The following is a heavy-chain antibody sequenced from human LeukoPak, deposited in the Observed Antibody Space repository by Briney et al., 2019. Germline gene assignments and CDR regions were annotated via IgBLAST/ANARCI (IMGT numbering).Heavy chain of an antibody. Sequence: SETLSLTCTVSGYSISSGYYWGWIRQPPGKGLEWIGSIYHSGSTYYNPSLKSRVTISVDTSKNQFSLKLSSVTAADTAVYYCARVPNNRGYSHGYDYWGQGTLVTVSS. V-gene: IGHV4-38-2*02. CDR3: ARVPNNRGYSHGYDY. D-gene: IGHD5-18*01. CDR1: GYSISSGYY. J-gene: IGHJ4*02. CDR2: IYHSGST.